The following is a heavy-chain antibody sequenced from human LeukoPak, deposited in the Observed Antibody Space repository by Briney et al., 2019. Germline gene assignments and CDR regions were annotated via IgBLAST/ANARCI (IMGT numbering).Heavy chain of an antibody. Sequence: GGSLRLSCAASGFTFSSYAMSWVRQAPGKGLEWVSAIRGSGGSRYYADSVKGRFTISRDNSKNTLYLQMNSLRAEDTAVYYCAKDPVGATRDFYFDYWGQGTLVTVSS. CDR3: AKDPVGATRDFYFDY. D-gene: IGHD1-26*01. CDR1: GFTFSSYA. V-gene: IGHV3-23*01. CDR2: IRGSGGSR. J-gene: IGHJ4*02.